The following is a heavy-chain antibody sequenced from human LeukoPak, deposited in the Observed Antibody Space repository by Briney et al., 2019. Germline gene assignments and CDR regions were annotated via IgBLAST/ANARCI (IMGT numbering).Heavy chain of an antibody. J-gene: IGHJ4*02. CDR3: ARDLGRDGYNYY. Sequence: SETLSLTCTVSGGSISSYYWSWIRQPPGKGLEWIGYIYYSGSTNYNPSLKSRVTISVDTSKNQFSLKLSSVTAADTAVYYCARDLGRDGYNYYWGQGTLVTVSS. D-gene: IGHD5-24*01. CDR1: GGSISSYY. V-gene: IGHV4-59*01. CDR2: IYYSGST.